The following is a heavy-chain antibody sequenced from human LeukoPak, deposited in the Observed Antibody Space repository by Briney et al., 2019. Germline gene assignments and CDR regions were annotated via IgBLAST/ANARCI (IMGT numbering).Heavy chain of an antibody. Sequence: GASVKVSCKASGGTFSSYAISWVRQAPGQGLEWVGGIIPIFGTANYAQKFQGRVTITADESTSTAYMELSSLRSEDTAVYYCARGGYGDYVMAYWGQGTLVTVSS. J-gene: IGHJ4*02. D-gene: IGHD4-17*01. CDR3: ARGGYGDYVMAY. CDR1: GGTFSSYA. CDR2: IIPIFGTA. V-gene: IGHV1-69*13.